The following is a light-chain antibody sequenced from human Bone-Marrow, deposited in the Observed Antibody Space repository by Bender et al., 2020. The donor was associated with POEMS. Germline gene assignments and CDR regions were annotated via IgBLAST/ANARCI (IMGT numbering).Light chain of an antibody. CDR2: TNN. Sequence: QSVLTQPPSVSGAPGQWVTISCSGTSSNIGTGYDVHWYQQLPGTAPRLLIYTNNERPSGVPDRFSGSKSGTSASLAITGLQSDDEAIYFCVAWDASLNGWVFGGGTKLTVL. V-gene: IGLV1-50*01. CDR3: VAWDASLNGWV. J-gene: IGLJ3*02. CDR1: SSNIGTGYD.